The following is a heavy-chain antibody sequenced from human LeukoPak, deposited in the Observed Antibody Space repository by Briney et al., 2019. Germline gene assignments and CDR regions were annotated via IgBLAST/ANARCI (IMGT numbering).Heavy chain of an antibody. V-gene: IGHV4-39*01. CDR1: GGSISSSSYY. CDR3: ARLYYDSSGYYQICYFDY. Sequence: LETLSLTCTVSGGSISSSSYYWGWIRQPPGKGLEWIGSIYYSGSTYYNPSLKSRVTISVDTSKNQFSLNLSSVTAADTAVYYCARLYYDSSGYYQICYFDYWGQGTLVTVSS. J-gene: IGHJ4*02. D-gene: IGHD3-22*01. CDR2: IYYSGST.